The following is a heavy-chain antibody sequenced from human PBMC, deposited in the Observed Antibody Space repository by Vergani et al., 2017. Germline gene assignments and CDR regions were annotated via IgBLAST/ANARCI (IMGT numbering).Heavy chain of an antibody. D-gene: IGHD2-21*01. CDR1: GDSMNTYY. Sequence: QVQLQESGPGLVKPSETLSLTCSVSGDSMNTYYWTWIRPPPGKGLECIGYIYDSGDTKYNPSLKSRVTMSLDTSKNQFSLNLYSVTAADTAVYYCARGALWWLRQIDSWGQGTLVTVSS. J-gene: IGHJ4*02. CDR3: ARGALWWLRQIDS. CDR2: IYDSGDT. V-gene: IGHV4-59*01.